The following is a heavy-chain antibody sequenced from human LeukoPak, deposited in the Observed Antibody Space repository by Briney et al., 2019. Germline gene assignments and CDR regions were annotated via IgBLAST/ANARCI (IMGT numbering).Heavy chain of an antibody. V-gene: IGHV4-38-2*02. CDR3: ARDRSGTFDN. Sequence: SETLSLTCSVSGYSISSGFYWGWIQQPPGKGLEWIGSIYHSGSTYYNPSLKSRVTISVDTSRNQLSLKVSSVTAADTALYYCARDRSGTFDNWGQGILVTVSS. D-gene: IGHD1-26*01. CDR1: GYSISSGFY. J-gene: IGHJ4*02. CDR2: IYHSGST.